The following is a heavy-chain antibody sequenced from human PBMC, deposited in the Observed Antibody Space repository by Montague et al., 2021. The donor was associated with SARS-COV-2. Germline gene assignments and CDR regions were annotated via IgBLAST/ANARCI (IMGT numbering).Heavy chain of an antibody. D-gene: IGHD5-24*01. J-gene: IGHJ4*02. CDR1: GGSISSSSYY. CDR3: ARVGYTHVDY. V-gene: IGHV4-39*01. Sequence: SETLSLTCTVSGGSISSSSYYWGWIRQPPGKGLEWIGNKHYSGITYNNPSLKNRVTMSVDTSKNQFSLKLSSVTAADTAVYYCARVGYTHVDYWGQGTLVTVSS. CDR2: KHYSGIT.